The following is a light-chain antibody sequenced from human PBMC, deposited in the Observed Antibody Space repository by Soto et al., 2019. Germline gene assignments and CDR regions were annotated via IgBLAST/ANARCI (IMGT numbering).Light chain of an antibody. CDR3: SSYTSSSTLL. CDR2: EVS. V-gene: IGLV2-18*02. Sequence: QSALTQPPSVSGSPGQSVTISCTGTSSDVGSYNRVSWYQQPPGTAPKRMIYEVSNRPSGVPDRFSGSKSGNTASLTISGLQPEDEADYYCSSYTSSSTLLFGGGTKLTVL. J-gene: IGLJ2*01. CDR1: SSDVGSYNR.